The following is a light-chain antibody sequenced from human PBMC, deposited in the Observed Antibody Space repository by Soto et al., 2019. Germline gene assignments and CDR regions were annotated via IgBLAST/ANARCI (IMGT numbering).Light chain of an antibody. CDR2: DVT. CDR3: GSITRSSTSV. J-gene: IGLJ1*01. Sequence: QSVLSHPASVSWSPGQSSTISCTGTSSDVGGFEYVSWYQHQPGKAPKLIIYDVTKRPSGVSNRFSGSKSGNTASLTISGIQAEDEGDYYCGSITRSSTSVFGTGTKVTVL. CDR1: SSDVGGFEY. V-gene: IGLV2-14*01.